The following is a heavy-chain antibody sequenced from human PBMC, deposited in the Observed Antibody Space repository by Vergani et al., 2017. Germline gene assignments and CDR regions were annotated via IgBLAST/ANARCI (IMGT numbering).Heavy chain of an antibody. Sequence: QVQLQESGPGLVKPSETLSLTCTVSGGSISSYYWSWIRQPAGKGLEWIGEINHSGSTNYNPSLKSRVTISVDTSKNQVSLKLSSVTAADTAVYYCARDGRGRGVVIRYWGQGTLVTVSS. D-gene: IGHD3-10*01. CDR3: ARDGRGRGVVIRY. CDR2: INHSGST. V-gene: IGHV4-59*12. J-gene: IGHJ4*02. CDR1: GGSISSYY.